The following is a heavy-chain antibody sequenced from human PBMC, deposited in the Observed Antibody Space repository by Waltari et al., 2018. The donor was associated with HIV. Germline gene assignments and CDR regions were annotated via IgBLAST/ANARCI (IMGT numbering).Heavy chain of an antibody. CDR2: IYYDGSKK. CDR3: ARDYNYAPDY. D-gene: IGHD5-18*01. CDR1: GFTFKNFA. J-gene: IGHJ4*02. V-gene: IGHV3-33*01. Sequence: QVHLVESGGGVVQPGRSLRLSCAASGFTFKNFAMNWVRQAPGKGLGWVGNIYYDGSKKFYGDSVRGRFTISRDNSKQILYLQMNSLRVEDTALYYCARDYNYAPDYWGQGTLVVVSS.